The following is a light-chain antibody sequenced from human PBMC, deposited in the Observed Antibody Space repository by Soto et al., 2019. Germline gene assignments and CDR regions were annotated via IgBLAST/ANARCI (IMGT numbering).Light chain of an antibody. V-gene: IGKV3-20*01. CDR1: QSVSSSY. J-gene: IGKJ2*01. CDR3: QQYGNSPPYT. Sequence: EIVLTQSPGTLSLSPGERATLSCRASQSVSSSYLAWYQQKPGQAPRLIIYGASSRATGIPDRFSGSGSGTDFTLTISRLEPEDFAFYYCQQYGNSPPYTFGQGTKLEIK. CDR2: GAS.